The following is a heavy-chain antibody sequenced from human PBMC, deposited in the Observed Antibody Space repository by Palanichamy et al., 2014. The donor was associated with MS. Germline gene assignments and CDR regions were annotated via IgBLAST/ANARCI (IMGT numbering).Heavy chain of an antibody. J-gene: IGHJ4*02. Sequence: YYADSVKGRFTISRDNAKNSLFLHMNSLRPEDTAMYYCARDRGYRYFDYWGQGTLVTVSS. D-gene: IGHD5-18*01. V-gene: IGHV3-48*01. CDR3: ARDRGYRYFDY.